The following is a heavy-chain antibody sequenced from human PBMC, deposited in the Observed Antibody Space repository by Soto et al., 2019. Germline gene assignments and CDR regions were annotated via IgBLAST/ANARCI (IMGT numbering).Heavy chain of an antibody. J-gene: IGHJ3*02. CDR1: GFTFSSYA. V-gene: IGHV3-23*01. CDR2: ISGSGGST. D-gene: IGHD3-22*01. CDR3: AKVGGRYYDSSGFDAFDI. Sequence: GGSLRLSCAASGFTFSSYAMSWVRQAPGKGLEWVSAISGSGGSTYYADSVKGRFTISRDNSKNTLYLQMNSLRAEDTAVYYCAKVGGRYYDSSGFDAFDIWGQGTMVTVSS.